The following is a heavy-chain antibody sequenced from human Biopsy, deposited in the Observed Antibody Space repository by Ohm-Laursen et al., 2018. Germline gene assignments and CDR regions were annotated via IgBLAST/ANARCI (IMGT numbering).Heavy chain of an antibody. D-gene: IGHD5-12*01. J-gene: IGHJ6*02. CDR3: ARVAGGYAYYYGMDV. V-gene: IGHV4-38-2*01. CDR1: GYSVTNDYY. CDR2: IYYDGIT. Sequence: PGTLSLTCAVSGYSVTNDYYWGWIRQPPGKGLEWIGNIYYDGITYYNPSLKSRVAMSVDTSKNQFSLGLTSVTAADTAVYYCARVAGGYAYYYGMDVWGQGTTVIVSS.